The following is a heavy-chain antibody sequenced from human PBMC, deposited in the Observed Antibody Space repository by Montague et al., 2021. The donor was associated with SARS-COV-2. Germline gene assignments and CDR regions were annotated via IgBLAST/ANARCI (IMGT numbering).Heavy chain of an antibody. V-gene: IGHV4-39*02. CDR3: ARRGRKLMPVATTIGGFDI. J-gene: IGHJ3*02. D-gene: IGHD5-12*01. CDR2: IYDSGST. Sequence: SETLSLTCTVSGGSISSGNYYWDWIRQPPGKGLEWIGSIYDSGSTYYNPSLKSRVTISVDTSKNHFSLKLNSVTAADTAVYYCARRGRKLMPVATTIGGFDIWGQGTMVTVSS. CDR1: GGSISSGNYY.